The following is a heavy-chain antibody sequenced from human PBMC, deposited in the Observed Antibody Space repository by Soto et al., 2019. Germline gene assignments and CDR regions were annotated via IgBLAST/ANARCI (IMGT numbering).Heavy chain of an antibody. Sequence: EVQLVESGGGLVRPGGSLRLSCAASGFTFSSYTMHWVRQAPGKGLEWVSSITSTSTYIYYTDSLKGRFTISRDNANNSVFLQINNLGPGDTAVYYCARDGARDRGDKGFDYWGQGTVVTVSS. CDR3: ARDGARDRGDKGFDY. D-gene: IGHD2-21*02. CDR2: ITSTSTYI. CDR1: GFTFSSYT. J-gene: IGHJ4*02. V-gene: IGHV3-21*01.